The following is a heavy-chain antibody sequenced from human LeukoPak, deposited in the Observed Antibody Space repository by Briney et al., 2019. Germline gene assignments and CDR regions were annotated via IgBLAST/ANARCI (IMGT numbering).Heavy chain of an antibody. J-gene: IGHJ4*02. CDR3: ATLAGATPQ. CDR2: ISGGGGST. Sequence: PGRSLRLSCAASGFTFTNYAMSWVRQAPGKGLEWVSVISGGGGSTYYADSVKGRFTISRDHSKNTLYLQMSSLRAEDTAVYYCATLAGATPQWGQGTLVTVSA. V-gene: IGHV3-23*01. D-gene: IGHD1-26*01. CDR1: GFTFTNYA.